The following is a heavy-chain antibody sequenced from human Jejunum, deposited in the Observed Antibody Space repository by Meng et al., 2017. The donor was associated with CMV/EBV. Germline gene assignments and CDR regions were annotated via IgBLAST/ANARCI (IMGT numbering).Heavy chain of an antibody. V-gene: IGHV3-48*04. J-gene: IGHJ6*02. CDR2: ISSRSITI. CDR3: ARGGRGNYYYYYGMDV. Sequence: FTFSDYSMNVIRLAPGEGLEWIAYISSRSITIYFADSMNDRFTTARDNAKNPRYLQMNSQRAEDTAVYYCARGGRGNYYYYYGMDVWGQGTTVTVSS. D-gene: IGHD3-16*01. CDR1: FTFSDYS.